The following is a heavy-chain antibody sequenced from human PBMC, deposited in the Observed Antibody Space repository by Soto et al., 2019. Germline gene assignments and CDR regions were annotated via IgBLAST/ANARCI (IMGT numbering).Heavy chain of an antibody. V-gene: IGHV4-34*01. CDR2: IHYSGST. J-gene: IGHJ4*02. D-gene: IGHD6-19*01. Sequence: QVQLQQWGAGLLKPSETLSLTCAVYDESFSSYYCSWIRQPPGKGLEWIGEIHYSGSTNYTPSLKSRVTISVEKSKNQFSLRLSSVIAADTAVYFCARGGHNSGWYLAHWGQGTLVTVSS. CDR1: DESFSSYY. CDR3: ARGGHNSGWYLAH.